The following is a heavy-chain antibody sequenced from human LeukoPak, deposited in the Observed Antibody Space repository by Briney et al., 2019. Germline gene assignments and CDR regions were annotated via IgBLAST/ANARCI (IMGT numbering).Heavy chain of an antibody. V-gene: IGHV3-7*01. Sequence: PGGSLRLSCAASGFAFGSYCMNWVRQAPGKGLEWVANIKPDGSEENYVDSVRGRFTISRDNAKNSVYLQMNSLRADDTALYYCVRGHYADYTSQGTLVTASS. CDR2: IKPDGSEE. J-gene: IGHJ4*02. CDR3: VRGHYADY. CDR1: GFAFGSYC.